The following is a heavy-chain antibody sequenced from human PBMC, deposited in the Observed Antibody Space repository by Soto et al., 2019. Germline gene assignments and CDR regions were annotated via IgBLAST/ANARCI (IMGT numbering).Heavy chain of an antibody. CDR2: IYYSRST. V-gene: IGHV4-39*07. J-gene: IGHJ4*02. CDR3: ARWGGSSRPCDY. CDR1: GGSISSSSYY. Sequence: PSETLSLTCTVSGGSISSSSYYWGWIRQPPGKGLEWIGSIYYSRSTYYNPSLKSRVTISVDTSKNQFSLKLNSVTAADTAVYYCARWGGSSRPCDYWGQGTLVTVSS. D-gene: IGHD6-6*01.